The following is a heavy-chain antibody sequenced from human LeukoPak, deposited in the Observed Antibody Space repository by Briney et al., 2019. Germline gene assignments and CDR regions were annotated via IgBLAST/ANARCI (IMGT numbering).Heavy chain of an antibody. Sequence: PGGSLRLSCAASGFSFSSHWVHWVRQAPGKGLVWVSRISDDGSYTSNVDSVRGRFTVSRDNSKNTLYLQMNSLGAEDTALYYCAKARAWLPDFDYWGQGTLVTVSS. D-gene: IGHD6-19*01. V-gene: IGHV3-74*01. CDR1: GFSFSSHW. CDR2: ISDDGSYT. J-gene: IGHJ4*02. CDR3: AKARAWLPDFDY.